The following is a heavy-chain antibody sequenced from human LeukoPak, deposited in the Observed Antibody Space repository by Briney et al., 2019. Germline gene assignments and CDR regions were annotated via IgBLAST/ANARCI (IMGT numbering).Heavy chain of an antibody. CDR1: GYTFTDFY. Sequence: ASVKVSCKVSGYTFTDFYMHWVQQAPGKGLEWMGLVDPEDGKTIYAEKFQGRVTITADTSTDTVYMELSSLRSEDTAVYYCARAYYYDSGRAGGYDFDIWGQGTMVTVSS. D-gene: IGHD3-22*01. CDR3: ARAYYYDSGRAGGYDFDI. V-gene: IGHV1-69-2*01. J-gene: IGHJ3*02. CDR2: VDPEDGKT.